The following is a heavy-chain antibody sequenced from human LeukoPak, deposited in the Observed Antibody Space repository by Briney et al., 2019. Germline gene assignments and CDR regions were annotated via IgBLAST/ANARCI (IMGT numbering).Heavy chain of an antibody. CDR3: ARQEFGRGNDY. D-gene: IGHD3-10*01. CDR2: IYYSGST. J-gene: IGHJ4*02. Sequence: PSETLSLTCTVSGGSISSHYWGCIRQPPGKGLEWIGYIYYSGSTNYNPSLKSRVTISVNTSKNQFSLRLSSVTAADTAVYYCARQEFGRGNDYWGQGTLVTVSS. V-gene: IGHV4-59*08. CDR1: GGSISSHY.